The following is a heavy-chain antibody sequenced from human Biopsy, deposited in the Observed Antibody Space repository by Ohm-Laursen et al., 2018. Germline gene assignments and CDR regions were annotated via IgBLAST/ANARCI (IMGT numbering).Heavy chain of an antibody. CDR2: IIPILRTT. V-gene: IGHV1-69*11. D-gene: IGHD2-2*01. J-gene: IGHJ4*02. Sequence: SSVKVSCKAPTGTFNSYGIIWVRQAPGQGLEWMGRIIPILRTTAYAQTFLGRVTITADSPTSTVDMELTSLTSDDTAVYFCAREAIGYQLPCDDWGQGTLVAVSS. CDR1: TGTFNSYG. CDR3: AREAIGYQLPCDD.